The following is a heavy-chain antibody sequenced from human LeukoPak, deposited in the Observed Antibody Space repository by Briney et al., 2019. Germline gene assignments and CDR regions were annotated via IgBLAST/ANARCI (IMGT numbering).Heavy chain of an antibody. CDR2: IYYSGST. D-gene: IGHD3-10*01. V-gene: IGHV4-39*07. CDR3: ARGKIWSPVYLSH. J-gene: IGHJ4*02. CDR1: GGSISSSSYY. Sequence: SETLSLTCTVSGGSISSSSYYWGWIRQPPGKGLEWIGSIYYSGSTYYNPSLKSRVTISVDTSKNQFSLKLSSVTAADTAVYYCARGKIWSPVYLSHWGQGTLVTVSS.